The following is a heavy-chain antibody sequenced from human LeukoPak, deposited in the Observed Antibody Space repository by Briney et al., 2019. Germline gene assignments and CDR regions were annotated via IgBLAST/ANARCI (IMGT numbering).Heavy chain of an antibody. Sequence: GSLRLSCAASGFTFSSHWMSWVRQAPGKGLEWVANIKQDGSEKYYVDSVKGRFTISRDNAKNSLYLQMNSLRAEDTAVYYCARSHGSGYPPVGIFDYWGQGTLVTVSP. CDR1: GFTFSSHW. J-gene: IGHJ4*02. CDR3: ARSHGSGYPPVGIFDY. CDR2: IKQDGSEK. V-gene: IGHV3-7*01. D-gene: IGHD3-3*01.